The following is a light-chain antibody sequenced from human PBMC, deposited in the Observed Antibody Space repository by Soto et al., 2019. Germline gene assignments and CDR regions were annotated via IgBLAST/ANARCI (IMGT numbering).Light chain of an antibody. CDR2: AAS. CDR1: QSFSSGY. J-gene: IGKJ1*01. CDR3: QHNGDSPEWT. Sequence: ELVLTQSPGTLSLSPGERATLSCRARQSFSSGYLAWYQQKPGQAPSLLIYAASSRATGVPDRFSGSGSGADFTFTISRLEPEDFAMYYCQHNGDSPEWTFGQGTKVEIK. V-gene: IGKV3-20*01.